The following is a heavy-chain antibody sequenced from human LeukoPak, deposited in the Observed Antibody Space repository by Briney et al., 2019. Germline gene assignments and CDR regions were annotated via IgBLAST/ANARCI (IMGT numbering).Heavy chain of an antibody. CDR3: ARDREDYDILTGYYRPASYYYYMDV. CDR2: INHSGST. V-gene: IGHV4-34*01. Sequence: PSETLSLTCGVYGGSFSGYYWSWIRQPPGKGLEWIGEINHSGSTNYNPSLKSRVTISVDTSKNQFSLKLSSVTAADTAVYYCARDREDYDILTGYYRPASYYYYMDVWGKGTTVTVSS. CDR1: GGSFSGYY. J-gene: IGHJ6*03. D-gene: IGHD3-9*01.